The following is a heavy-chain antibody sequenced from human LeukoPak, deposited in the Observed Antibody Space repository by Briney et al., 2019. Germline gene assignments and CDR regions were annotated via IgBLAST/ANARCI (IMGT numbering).Heavy chain of an antibody. D-gene: IGHD4-17*01. J-gene: IGHJ4*02. V-gene: IGHV4-34*01. CDR1: GGSFSGYY. CDR3: ARGDRQYTVTTFLRGGYFDY. Sequence: SETLSLTCAVYGGSFSGYYWSWIRQPPGKGLEWIGEINHTGSTNYNPSLKSRVTISVDTSKNQFSLKLSSVTAADTAVYYCARGDRQYTVTTFLRGGYFDYWGQGTLVTVSS. CDR2: INHTGST.